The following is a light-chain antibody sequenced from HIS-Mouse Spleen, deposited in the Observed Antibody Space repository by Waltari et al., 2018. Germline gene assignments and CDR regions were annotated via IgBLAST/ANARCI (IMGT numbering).Light chain of an antibody. Sequence: QSALTQPRSVSGSPGQSVTISCTGTSSDVGGYNYVSWYQQHPGKAPKLMIYDVSKRPSGVPDRFSGSKSGNTASRTISGLQAEDEADYYCCSYAGSYTGVFGTGTKVTVL. J-gene: IGLJ1*01. CDR2: DVS. CDR1: SSDVGGYNY. CDR3: CSYAGSYTGV. V-gene: IGLV2-11*01.